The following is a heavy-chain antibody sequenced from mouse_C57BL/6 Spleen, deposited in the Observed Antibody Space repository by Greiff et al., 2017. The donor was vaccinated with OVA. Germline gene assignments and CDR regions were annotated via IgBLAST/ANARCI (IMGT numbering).Heavy chain of an antibody. Sequence: EVQGVESGTVLARPGASVKMSCKTSGYTFTSYWMHWVKQRPGQGLEWIGAIYPGNSDTSYNQKFKGKAKLTAVTSASTAYMELSSLTNEDSAVYYCTRSIYYGNNWYFDVWGTGTTVTVSS. V-gene: IGHV1-5*01. CDR1: GYTFTSYW. J-gene: IGHJ1*03. D-gene: IGHD2-1*01. CDR2: IYPGNSDT. CDR3: TRSIYYGNNWYFDV.